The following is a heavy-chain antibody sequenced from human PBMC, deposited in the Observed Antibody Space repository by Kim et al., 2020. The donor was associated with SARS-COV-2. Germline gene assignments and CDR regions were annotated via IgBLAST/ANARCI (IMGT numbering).Heavy chain of an antibody. Sequence: TKHADSMKGRLTISRDNTKNTLYLQMNSLRAEDTAIYYCAKGGTGWLPDYWGQGTLVTVSS. J-gene: IGHJ4*02. V-gene: IGHV3-23*01. D-gene: IGHD6-19*01. CDR3: AKGGTGWLPDY. CDR2: T.